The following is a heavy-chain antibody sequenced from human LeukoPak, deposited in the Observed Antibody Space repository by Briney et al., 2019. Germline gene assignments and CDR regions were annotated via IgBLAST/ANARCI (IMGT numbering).Heavy chain of an antibody. D-gene: IGHD2-15*01. CDR1: GGSISSSSYY. J-gene: IGHJ4*02. V-gene: IGHV4-39*01. Sequence: PSETLSLTCTVSGGSISSSSYYWGWIRQPPGKGLEWIGSIYYSGSTYYNPSLKSRVTISVDTSKNQFSLKLSSVTAADTAVYYCARPRLRVGVAATDFDYWGQGTLVTVSS. CDR3: ARPRLRVGVAATDFDY. CDR2: IYYSGST.